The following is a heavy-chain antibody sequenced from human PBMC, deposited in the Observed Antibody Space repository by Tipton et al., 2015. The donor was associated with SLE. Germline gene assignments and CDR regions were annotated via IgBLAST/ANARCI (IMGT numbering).Heavy chain of an antibody. CDR1: GGFITNHY. Sequence: TLSLTCTVSGGFITNHYWHWIRQPPGKGLEWIGYIHYSGTTHDNPSLKSRVTMSVDMSKNQFSLRLTSVTAADTAMYYCARGPFYFDTTSYFDAWGPGALVTVSS. V-gene: IGHV4-59*11. D-gene: IGHD3-22*01. J-gene: IGHJ4*02. CDR3: ARGPFYFDTTSYFDA. CDR2: IHYSGTT.